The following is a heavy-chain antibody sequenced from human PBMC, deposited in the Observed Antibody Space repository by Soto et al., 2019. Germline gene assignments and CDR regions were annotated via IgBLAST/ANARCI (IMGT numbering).Heavy chain of an antibody. V-gene: IGHV1-69*13. CDR2: IIPIFGTA. J-gene: IGHJ4*02. D-gene: IGHD6-13*01. Sequence: GASVKVSCKASGGTFSSYAISWVRQAPGQGLEWMGGIIPIFGTANYAQKFQGRVTITADESTSTAYMGLSSLRSEDTAVYYCVTAAPANPPYFDYWGQGTLVTVSS. CDR3: VTAAPANPPYFDY. CDR1: GGTFSSYA.